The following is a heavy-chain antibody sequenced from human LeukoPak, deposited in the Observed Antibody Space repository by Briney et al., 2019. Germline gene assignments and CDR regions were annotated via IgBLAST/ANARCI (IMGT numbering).Heavy chain of an antibody. J-gene: IGHJ4*02. CDR3: ARDLIAAAGAGLDY. D-gene: IGHD6-13*01. Sequence: PGGSLRLSCAASGVTFSSYAMHWVRQAPGKGLEWGAVISYDGSNKYYADSVKGRFTISRDNSKNTLYLQMNSLRAEDTAVYYCARDLIAAAGAGLDYWGQGTLVTVSS. CDR2: ISYDGSNK. V-gene: IGHV3-30*04. CDR1: GVTFSSYA.